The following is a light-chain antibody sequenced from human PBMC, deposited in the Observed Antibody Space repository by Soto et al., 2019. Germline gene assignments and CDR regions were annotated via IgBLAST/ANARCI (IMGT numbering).Light chain of an antibody. V-gene: IGKV3-20*01. Sequence: EIVLTQSPGALSLSPGERATLSCGASQSVSSSYLAWYQQKPGQAPRLLIYGASTRATGIPDRFSGSGSGTDFTLTISRLEPEDFAVYYCQQYGSSPRTFGQGTKVEIK. J-gene: IGKJ1*01. CDR3: QQYGSSPRT. CDR1: QSVSSSY. CDR2: GAS.